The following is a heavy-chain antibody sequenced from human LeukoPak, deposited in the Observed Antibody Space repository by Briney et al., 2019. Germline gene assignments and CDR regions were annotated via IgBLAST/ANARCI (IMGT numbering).Heavy chain of an antibody. CDR3: ARDYDSSGYYWGYFDY. V-gene: IGHV3-30-3*01. D-gene: IGHD3-22*01. Sequence: GGSLRLSCAASGFTFSSYAMHWVRQAPGKGLEWVAVISYDGSNKYYADSVKGRFTISRDNSKNTLYLQMNSLRAEDTAVYYCARDYDSSGYYWGYFDYWGQGTLVTVSS. CDR2: ISYDGSNK. J-gene: IGHJ4*02. CDR1: GFTFSSYA.